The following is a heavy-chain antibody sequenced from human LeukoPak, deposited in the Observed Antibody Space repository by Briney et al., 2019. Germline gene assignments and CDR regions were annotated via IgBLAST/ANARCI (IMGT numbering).Heavy chain of an antibody. Sequence: GESLKISCRGCGYSFSIYGIVGAPRLPGKGGGGVGLIEPGDSDTRYSPSFKGQVTISADKSISTAYLQWSSLKASDTAMYYCARLSDYYDSSGYSYYFDYWGQGTLVTVSS. CDR1: GYSFSIYG. V-gene: IGHV5-51*03. CDR2: IEPGDSDT. CDR3: ARLSDYYDSSGYSYYFDY. D-gene: IGHD3-22*01. J-gene: IGHJ4*02.